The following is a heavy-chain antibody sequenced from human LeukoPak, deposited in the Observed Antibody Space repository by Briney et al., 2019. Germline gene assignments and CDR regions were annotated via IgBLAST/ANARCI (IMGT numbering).Heavy chain of an antibody. D-gene: IGHD4-23*01. CDR1: GGSFSGYY. CDR2: INHSGST. V-gene: IGHV4-34*01. Sequence: PSETLSFTCAVYGGSFSGYYWSWIRQPPGKGLEWIGEINHSGSTNYNPSLKSRVTISVDTSKNQFSLKLSSVTAADTAVYYCARGRSTVVTQPFDYWGQGTLVTVSS. CDR3: ARGRSTVVTQPFDY. J-gene: IGHJ4*02.